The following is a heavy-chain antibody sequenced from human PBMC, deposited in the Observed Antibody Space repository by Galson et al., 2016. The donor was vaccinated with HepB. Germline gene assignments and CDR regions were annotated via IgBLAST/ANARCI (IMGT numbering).Heavy chain of an antibody. Sequence: SLRLSCAASGFAFSDSWMSWVRQAPGQGVEWVGRVERENEGGTSDYAAPVKGRFTISSDDSKNKVYLQMNSLKTDDTAVYYCATVSGWIPFMWGQGVLVTVSS. V-gene: IGHV3-15*04. CDR3: ATVSGWIPFM. CDR2: VERENEGGTS. J-gene: IGHJ4*02. CDR1: GFAFSDSW. D-gene: IGHD5-12*01.